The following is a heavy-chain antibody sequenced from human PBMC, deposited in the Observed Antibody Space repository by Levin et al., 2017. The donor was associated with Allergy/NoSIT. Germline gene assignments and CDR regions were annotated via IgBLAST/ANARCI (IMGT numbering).Heavy chain of an antibody. V-gene: IGHV3-11*05. CDR1: GFTFSDYY. CDR2: ISTSSSYI. D-gene: IGHD3-10*01. CDR3: ARDLGDSGRHFFDH. J-gene: IGHJ4*02. Sequence: GGSLRLSCAASGFTFSDYYMSWIRQAPGKGLEWISYISTSSSYISYADSVKGRFTISRDNAKNSVYLQMNSLGAGDTAVYYCARDLGDSGRHFFDHWGQGILVTVSS.